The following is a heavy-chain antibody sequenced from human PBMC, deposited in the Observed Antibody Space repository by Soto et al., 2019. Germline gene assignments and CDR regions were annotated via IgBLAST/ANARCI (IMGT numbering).Heavy chain of an antibody. J-gene: IGHJ5*02. D-gene: IGHD2-15*01. CDR2: ITPFNGNT. Sequence: ASVKVSCKASGYTFTYRYLHWVRQAPGQALEWMGWITPFNGNTNYAQKFQDRVTITRDRSMSTAYMELSSLRSEDTAMYYCAVLAATPDWFDPWGQGTLVTVSS. CDR1: GYTFTYRY. CDR3: AVLAATPDWFDP. V-gene: IGHV1-45*02.